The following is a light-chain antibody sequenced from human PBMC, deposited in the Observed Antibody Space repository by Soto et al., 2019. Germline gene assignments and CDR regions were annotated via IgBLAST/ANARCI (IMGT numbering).Light chain of an antibody. J-gene: IGLJ3*02. Sequence: QSVLTQPASVSGSPGQSITISCTGTSNDVGNYNLVSWFQQHPGKAPKLMIYADSKRPSGVSNRFSGSKSGNTASLIISGLQAEDEADYYCCSYAGGDTWVFGGGTKLNVL. CDR3: CSYAGGDTWV. CDR2: ADS. CDR1: SNDVGNYNL. V-gene: IGLV2-23*01.